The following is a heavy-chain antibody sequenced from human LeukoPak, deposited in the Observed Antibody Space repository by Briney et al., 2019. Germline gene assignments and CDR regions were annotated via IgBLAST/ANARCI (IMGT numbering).Heavy chain of an antibody. CDR1: GFTFSSYS. CDR3: ARGVVGYCSGGSCYGYFQH. CDR2: ISSSSSTI. Sequence: GGSLRLSCAASGFTFSSYSMNWVRQAPGKGLEWVSYISSSSSTIYYADSVKGRFTISRDNAKSSLYLQMNSLRDEDTAVYFCARGVVGYCSGGSCYGYFQHWGQGTLVTVSS. V-gene: IGHV3-48*02. D-gene: IGHD2-15*01. J-gene: IGHJ1*01.